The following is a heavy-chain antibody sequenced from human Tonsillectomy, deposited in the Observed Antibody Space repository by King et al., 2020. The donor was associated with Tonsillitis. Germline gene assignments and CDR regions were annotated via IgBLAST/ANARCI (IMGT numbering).Heavy chain of an antibody. CDR2: ISPNSGGT. CDR3: AKVGTAYGAFDI. J-gene: IGHJ3*02. Sequence: QVQLVQSGAEVKKPGASVKVSCKASGYTFTGYHMHWVRQARGQGLEWMGWISPNSGGTNYAQMFQGRVTMTSDPSITTAYMELSGQCSDGTAVYYCAKVGTAYGAFDIWGQGTMVTVSS. V-gene: IGHV1-2*02. D-gene: IGHD3-10*01. CDR1: GYTFTGYH.